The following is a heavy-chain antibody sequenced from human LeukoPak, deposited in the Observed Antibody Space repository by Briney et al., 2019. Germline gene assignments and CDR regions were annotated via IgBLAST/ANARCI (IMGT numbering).Heavy chain of an antibody. V-gene: IGHV3-20*04. J-gene: IGHJ4*02. CDR1: GFTFSNTW. Sequence: GGSLRLSCVASGFTFSNTWMNWVRQVPGKGLEWVSGINWNSDDTGYADSVRGRFTISRDNAKNRLYLQMSSLRAEDTAFYYCARDYNWGIDYWGQGTLVTVSS. D-gene: IGHD1-20*01. CDR2: INWNSDDT. CDR3: ARDYNWGIDY.